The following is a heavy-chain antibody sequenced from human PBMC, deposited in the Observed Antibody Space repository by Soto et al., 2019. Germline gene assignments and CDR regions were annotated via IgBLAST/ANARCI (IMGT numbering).Heavy chain of an antibody. CDR2: IYYSGST. V-gene: IGHV4-31*03. Sequence: QVQLQESGPGLVKPSQTLSLTCTVSGGSISSGGYYWSWIRQHPGKGLEWIGYIYYSGSTYYNPFPESRVTISVDTSKNQFSLKLSSVTAAGTAVYYCASSDYSNYIHYGMDVWGQGTTVTVSS. J-gene: IGHJ6*02. D-gene: IGHD4-4*01. CDR3: ASSDYSNYIHYGMDV. CDR1: GGSISSGGYY.